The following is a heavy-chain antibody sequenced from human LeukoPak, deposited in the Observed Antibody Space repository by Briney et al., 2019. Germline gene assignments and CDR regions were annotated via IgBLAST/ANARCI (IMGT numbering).Heavy chain of an antibody. V-gene: IGHV3-48*01. Sequence: GGSLRLSCAASGFTFSSYSMNWVRQAPGKGLEWVSYISSSSSTIYYADSVKGRFTISRDNAKNSLYLQMNSLRAEDTAVYYCARDRGEPKTRYWYFDLWGRGTLVTVSS. J-gene: IGHJ2*01. D-gene: IGHD3-16*01. CDR1: GFTFSSYS. CDR3: ARDRGEPKTRYWYFDL. CDR2: ISSSSSTI.